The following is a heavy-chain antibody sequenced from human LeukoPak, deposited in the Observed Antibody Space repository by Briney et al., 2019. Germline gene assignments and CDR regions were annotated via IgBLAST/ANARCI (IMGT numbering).Heavy chain of an antibody. CDR3: ATLGYCSSTSCRYFQH. Sequence: GGSLRLSCAASGFTFRKYAMSWARQAPGKGLEWVSIISGSGGRTDYGDSVKGRFTTSRDNAKNSLYLQMNSLRAEDTAVYYCATLGYCSSTSCRYFQHWGQGTLVTVSS. CDR1: GFTFRKYA. CDR2: ISGSGGRT. J-gene: IGHJ1*01. D-gene: IGHD2-2*01. V-gene: IGHV3-23*01.